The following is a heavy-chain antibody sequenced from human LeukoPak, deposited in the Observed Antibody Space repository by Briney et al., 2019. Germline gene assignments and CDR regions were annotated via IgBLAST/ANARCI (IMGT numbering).Heavy chain of an antibody. V-gene: IGHV4-30-2*01. Sequence: SETLSLTCAVSGGSISSGGYSWSWIRQPPGKGLEWIGYIYHSGSTYYNPSLKSRVTISVDRSKNQFSLKLSSVTAADTAVYYCARDGGSSGAFDPWGQGTLVTVSS. J-gene: IGHJ5*02. D-gene: IGHD6-6*01. CDR2: IYHSGST. CDR1: GGSISSGGYS. CDR3: ARDGGSSGAFDP.